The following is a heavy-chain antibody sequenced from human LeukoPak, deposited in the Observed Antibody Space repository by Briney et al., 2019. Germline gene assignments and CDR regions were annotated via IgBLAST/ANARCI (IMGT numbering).Heavy chain of an antibody. V-gene: IGHV3-30*18. CDR3: AKDRYCSSTSCYSFDY. CDR1: GFTFSSYG. D-gene: IGHD2-2*01. J-gene: IGHJ4*02. Sequence: PGGSLRLSCAASGFTFSSYGMHWVRQAPGKGLEWVAVISYDGSNKYYADSAKGRFTISRDNSKNTLYLQMNSLRAEDTAVYYCAKDRYCSSTSCYSFDYWGQGTLVTVSS. CDR2: ISYDGSNK.